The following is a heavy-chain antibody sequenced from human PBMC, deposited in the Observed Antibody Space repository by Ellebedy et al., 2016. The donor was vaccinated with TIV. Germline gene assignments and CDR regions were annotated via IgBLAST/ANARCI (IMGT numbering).Heavy chain of an antibody. J-gene: IGHJ5*02. CDR3: ARDPALPRGRFDT. Sequence: MPSETLSLTCAVSGGSISSGGYSWNWIRQPPGKGLEWIGYIYHSGSAYYNPSLKSRITMSVERFKNQFSLKLSSVTAADTAVHYCARDPALPRGRFDTWGQGTLVTVSS. CDR2: IYHSGSA. V-gene: IGHV4-30-2*01. CDR1: GGSISSGGYS.